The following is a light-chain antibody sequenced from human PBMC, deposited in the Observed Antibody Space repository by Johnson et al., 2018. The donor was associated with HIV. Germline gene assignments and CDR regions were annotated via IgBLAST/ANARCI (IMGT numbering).Light chain of an antibody. V-gene: IGLV1-51*01. CDR1: SSNIGNNY. Sequence: QSVLTQPPSVSAAPGQKVTISCSGSSSNIGNNYVSWYQQLPGTAPKLLIYDSNKRPSGIPDRFSGSKSGTSATLGITGLQTGDEADYYCGTWDSSLSAYVFGTGTKVTVV. J-gene: IGLJ1*01. CDR3: GTWDSSLSAYV. CDR2: DSN.